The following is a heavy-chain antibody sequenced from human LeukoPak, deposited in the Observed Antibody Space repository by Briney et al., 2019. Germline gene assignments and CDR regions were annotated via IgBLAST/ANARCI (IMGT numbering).Heavy chain of an antibody. D-gene: IGHD3-16*02. CDR3: ARELGRFYDYVWGSYRSDY. V-gene: IGHV4-34*01. CDR2: INHSGGT. J-gene: IGHJ4*02. Sequence: SETLSLTCAVYGGSFSGYYWSWIRQPPGKGLEWIGEINHSGGTNYNPSLKSRVTISVDTSKNQFSLKLSSVTAADTAVYYCARELGRFYDYVWGSYRSDYWGQGTLVTVSS. CDR1: GGSFSGYY.